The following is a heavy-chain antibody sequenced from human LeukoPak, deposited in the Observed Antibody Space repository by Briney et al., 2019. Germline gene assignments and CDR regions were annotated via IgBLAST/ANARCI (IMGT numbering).Heavy chain of an antibody. J-gene: IGHJ2*01. CDR2: IYSEDSDT. Sequence: GESLKISFQASGYRFTTYWLGWVRPVPGKGLGWLGIIYSEDSDTRYSPSFQGQIAISADKSISTAYLQWSSLKASDSGIYYWARLCQKMRYYYREIWGRGTLVTVSS. D-gene: IGHD1-26*01. CDR1: GYRFTTYW. V-gene: IGHV5-51*01. CDR3: ARLCQKMRYYYREI.